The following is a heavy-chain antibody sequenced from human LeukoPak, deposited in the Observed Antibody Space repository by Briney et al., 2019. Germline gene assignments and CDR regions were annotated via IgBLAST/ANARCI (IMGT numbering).Heavy chain of an antibody. D-gene: IGHD2-2*01. CDR1: GFTFSSYW. V-gene: IGHV3-74*01. Sequence: GRSLRLSCAASGFTFSSYWMHWVRQAPGKGLVWVSRVNTDGSSTTYADSVKGRFTISRDNAKNTVYLQMDSLRGEDTAVYYCAKGGSPSCYSSSGYWGQGTLVTVSS. CDR3: AKGGSPSCYSSSGY. J-gene: IGHJ4*02. CDR2: VNTDGSST.